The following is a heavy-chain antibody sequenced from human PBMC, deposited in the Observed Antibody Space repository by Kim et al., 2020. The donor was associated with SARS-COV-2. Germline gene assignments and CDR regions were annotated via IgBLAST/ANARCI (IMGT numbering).Heavy chain of an antibody. CDR1: GFTFNSYA. J-gene: IGHJ4*02. Sequence: GGSLRLSCAASGFTFNSYAMHWVRQAPGTGLQWVAVISYDGSNKYYADSVKGRFTISRDNSKNTLFLQMNSLTSKDTAVYYCARDHDVIGGVYYFDYWGQGALVTVSS. CDR2: ISYDGSNK. CDR3: ARDHDVIGGVYYFDY. V-gene: IGHV3-30-3*01. D-gene: IGHD3-16*01.